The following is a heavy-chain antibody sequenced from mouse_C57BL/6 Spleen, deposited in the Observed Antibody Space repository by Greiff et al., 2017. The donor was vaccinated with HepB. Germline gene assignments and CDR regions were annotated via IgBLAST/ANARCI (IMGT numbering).Heavy chain of an antibody. CDR3: ARRDDYDEES. Sequence: QVQLQQSGPELVKPGASVKISCKASGYAFSSSWMNWVKQRPGKGLEWIGRIYPGDGDTNYNGKFKGKATLTADKSSSTAYMQLSSLTSEDSAVYFCARRDDYDEESWGQGTSVTVSS. V-gene: IGHV1-82*01. D-gene: IGHD2-4*01. J-gene: IGHJ4*01. CDR1: GYAFSSSW. CDR2: IYPGDGDT.